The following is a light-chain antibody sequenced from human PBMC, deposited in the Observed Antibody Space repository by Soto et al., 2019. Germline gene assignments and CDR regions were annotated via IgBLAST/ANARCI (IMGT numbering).Light chain of an antibody. V-gene: IGKV1-5*01. Sequence: DIQITQSPSTLSASVGDTVTVTCRASQSVRGWLAWYQQKPGEAPKLLIYDASALPRGVLALFSGSGSGTKFTLTIASLQQDDFATSYCQQYKSYPLTFGGGTKVDIK. CDR2: DAS. CDR3: QQYKSYPLT. CDR1: QSVRGW. J-gene: IGKJ4*01.